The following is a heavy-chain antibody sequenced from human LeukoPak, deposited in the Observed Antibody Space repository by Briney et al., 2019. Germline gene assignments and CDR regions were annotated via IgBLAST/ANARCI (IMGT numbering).Heavy chain of an antibody. V-gene: IGHV3-30-3*01. J-gene: IGHJ4*02. CDR1: GFTFSSYA. Sequence: PGRSLRLSCAASGFTFSSYAMHWVRQAPGKGLEWVAVISYDGSNKYYADSVKGRFTISRDNSKNTLYLQMNSLRAEDTAVYYCARDLDYDFWSGCPGYWGQGTLVTVSS. D-gene: IGHD3-3*01. CDR3: ARDLDYDFWSGCPGY. CDR2: ISYDGSNK.